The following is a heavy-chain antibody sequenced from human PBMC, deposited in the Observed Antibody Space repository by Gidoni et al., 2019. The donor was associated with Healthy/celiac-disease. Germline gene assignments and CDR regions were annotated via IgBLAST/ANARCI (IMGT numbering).Heavy chain of an antibody. CDR3: AKDGWGFGERFDP. D-gene: IGHD3-10*01. Sequence: EVQLLESGGGLVQPGGSLRLSCAASGFTFSSYAMSWVRQAPGKGLEWVSAISGSGGSTYYPASVKGRFTISRDNSKNTLYLQMNSLRAEDTAVYYCAKDGWGFGERFDPWGQGTLVTVSS. CDR1: GFTFSSYA. J-gene: IGHJ5*02. V-gene: IGHV3-23*01. CDR2: ISGSGGST.